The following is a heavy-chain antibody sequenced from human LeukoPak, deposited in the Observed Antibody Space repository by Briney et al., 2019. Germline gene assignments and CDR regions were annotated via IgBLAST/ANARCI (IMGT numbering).Heavy chain of an antibody. CDR3: AREQLWFRERGGSFDY. D-gene: IGHD3-10*01. CDR2: ISSSGSTI. J-gene: IGHJ4*02. CDR1: GFTFSDYY. V-gene: IGHV3-11*01. Sequence: GGSLRLSCAASGFTFSDYYMSWIRQAPGKGLEWVSYISSSGSTIYYADSVKGRFTISRDNAENSLYLQMNSLRAEDTAVYYCAREQLWFRERGGSFDYWGQGTLVTVSS.